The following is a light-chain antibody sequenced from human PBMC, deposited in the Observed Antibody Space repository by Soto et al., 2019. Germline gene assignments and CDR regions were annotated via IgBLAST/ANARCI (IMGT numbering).Light chain of an antibody. CDR3: HKRNVWPPIT. CDR1: QIVRTS. V-gene: IGKV3-11*01. Sequence: EVWLTQSPANLCLCPGENATLSCRASQIVRTSLAWYQHKPGQAPRLVIYDASLRANGVPARFGGSGSGTDFTLTINSLEPEDFAVYYCHKRNVWPPITFGQGTRLEIK. J-gene: IGKJ5*01. CDR2: DAS.